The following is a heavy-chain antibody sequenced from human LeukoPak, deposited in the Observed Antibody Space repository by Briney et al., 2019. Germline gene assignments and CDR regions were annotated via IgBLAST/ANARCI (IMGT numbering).Heavy chain of an antibody. CDR1: GYTFTNFY. V-gene: IGHV1-46*01. Sequence: GASVMVSCKASGYTFTNFYMHWVRQAPGQGLEWMGLIHPSDGDAKYAQEFQDRVTMTRDTSTSTVYMELSSLRFEDTAVYYCATYTQSGAQGISDYWGQGTLVTVSS. CDR3: ATYTQSGAQGISDY. J-gene: IGHJ4*02. CDR2: IHPSDGDA. D-gene: IGHD3-10*01.